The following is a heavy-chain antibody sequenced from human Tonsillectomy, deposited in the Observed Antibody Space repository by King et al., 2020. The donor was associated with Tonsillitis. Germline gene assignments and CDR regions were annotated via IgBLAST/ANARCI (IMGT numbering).Heavy chain of an antibody. J-gene: IGHJ4*02. D-gene: IGHD3-22*01. CDR3: ARHLPDEFNYYDSSDYVDY. CDR1: GGSISYYY. V-gene: IGHV4-59*08. Sequence: VQLQESGPGLVKPSETLSLTCTVSGGSISYYYWSWIRQPPEKGLEWIGYIYYNGSTNYNPSLKSRVTISADTSKNQFSLKLNSVTAADTAVYYCARHLPDEFNYYDSSDYVDYWGQGTLVTVSS. CDR2: IYYNGST.